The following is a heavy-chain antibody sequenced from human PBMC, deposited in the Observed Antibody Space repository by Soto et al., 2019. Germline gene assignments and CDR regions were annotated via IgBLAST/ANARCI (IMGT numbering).Heavy chain of an antibody. CDR2: IYYSGST. CDR3: ARHAVLTPLDV. Sequence: SQTLSLTCTVSGGSISSYYWSWIRQPPGKGLEWIGYIYYSGSTNYNPSLKSRVTISVDTSKNQFSLKLSSVTAADTAVYYCARHAVLTPLDVWGKGTTVTVSS. CDR1: GGSISSYY. J-gene: IGHJ6*04. D-gene: IGHD3-9*01. V-gene: IGHV4-59*08.